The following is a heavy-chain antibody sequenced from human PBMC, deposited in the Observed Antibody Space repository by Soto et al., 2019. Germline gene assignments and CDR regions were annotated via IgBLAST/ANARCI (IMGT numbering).Heavy chain of an antibody. CDR2: IYPGDSDT. D-gene: IGHD3-10*01. CDR1: GYSFTSYW. CDR3: ARRAMVLGVGPTYYYYGMDV. Sequence: GESLKISFKGSGYSFTSYWIGWVRQMPGKGLEWMGIIYPGDSDTRYSPSFQGQVTISADKSISTAYLQWSSLKASDTAMYYCARRAMVLGVGPTYYYYGMDVWGQGTTVTVSS. J-gene: IGHJ6*02. V-gene: IGHV5-51*01.